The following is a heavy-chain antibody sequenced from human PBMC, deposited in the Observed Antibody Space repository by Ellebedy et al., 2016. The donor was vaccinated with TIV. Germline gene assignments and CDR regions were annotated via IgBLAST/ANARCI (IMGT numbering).Heavy chain of an antibody. Sequence: GESLKISCAASGFVFEHFAMNWVRQAPGGGLELVSGISGDGVTADYADSVKGRFTISRDNSKNTVYLQMNSLRAEDTALYYCAKDRTSRTLERHPTYFDTWGQGIMVTVSS. D-gene: IGHD1-1*01. V-gene: IGHV3-23*01. J-gene: IGHJ4*02. CDR2: ISGDGVTA. CDR1: GFVFEHFA. CDR3: AKDRTSRTLERHPTYFDT.